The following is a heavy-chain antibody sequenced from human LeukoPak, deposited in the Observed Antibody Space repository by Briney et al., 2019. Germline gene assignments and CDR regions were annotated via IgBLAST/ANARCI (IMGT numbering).Heavy chain of an antibody. Sequence: GASVKVSCKASGGTLSSYVIGWVRQAPGQGFEWMGGIIPIYGTSNYAQKFQNRVTITTDESTSTAYMELSSLRFEDTAIYYCVREEYGSQGDDAFDIWGQGTMVTVSS. CDR3: VREEYGSQGDDAFDI. D-gene: IGHD1-26*01. CDR1: GGTLSSYV. CDR2: IIPIYGTS. V-gene: IGHV1-69*05. J-gene: IGHJ3*02.